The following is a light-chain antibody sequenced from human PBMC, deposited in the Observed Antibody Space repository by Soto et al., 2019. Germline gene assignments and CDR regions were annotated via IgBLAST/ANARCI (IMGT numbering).Light chain of an antibody. CDR1: QSISSW. CDR2: DAS. V-gene: IGKV1-5*01. Sequence: DIQMTQSPSTLSASVGDRVTITCRASQSISSWLAWYQQKPGKGPKLLSYDASNLESGVPSRFSGSGSGTEFTLTISSLQPDDSATYYCQQYSSYLYTFGQGTKLEIK. J-gene: IGKJ2*01. CDR3: QQYSSYLYT.